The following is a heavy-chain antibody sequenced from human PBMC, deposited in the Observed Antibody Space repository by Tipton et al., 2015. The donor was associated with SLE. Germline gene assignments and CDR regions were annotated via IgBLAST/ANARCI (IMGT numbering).Heavy chain of an antibody. Sequence: GSLRLYCAASGFTFSSYWMHWVRQAPGKGLVWVSRINSDGSSTSYADSVKGRFTISRDNSKNKLYLQMNSLRAEDTAVYYCAKGTSSGSLSGDFDYWGQGTLVTVSS. CDR1: GFTFSSYW. D-gene: IGHD3-22*01. CDR2: INSDGSST. V-gene: IGHV3-74*01. J-gene: IGHJ4*02. CDR3: AKGTSSGSLSGDFDY.